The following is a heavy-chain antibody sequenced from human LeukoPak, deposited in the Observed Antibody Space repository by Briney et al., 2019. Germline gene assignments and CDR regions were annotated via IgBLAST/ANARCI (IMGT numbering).Heavy chain of an antibody. Sequence: SETLSLTCAVSGYSIGSGSYWGWIRQPPGKGLEWVGSIYHSGSTYYNPSLKSRVTISVDTSKNQFSLKLSSVTAADTAVYYCAREVYYYGSGSYRERIGHFQHWGQGTLVTVSS. D-gene: IGHD3-10*01. V-gene: IGHV4-38-2*02. J-gene: IGHJ1*01. CDR2: IYHSGST. CDR3: AREVYYYGSGSYRERIGHFQH. CDR1: GYSIGSGSY.